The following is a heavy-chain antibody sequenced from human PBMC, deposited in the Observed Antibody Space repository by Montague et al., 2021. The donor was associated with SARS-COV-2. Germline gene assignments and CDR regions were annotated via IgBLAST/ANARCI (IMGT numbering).Heavy chain of an antibody. J-gene: IGHJ6*02. Sequence: SETLSLTCTVSGDSISTSHWSWIRQPPGKGREWMGYGIYSGRSSNYSSPKSRGPITVDTSTNQVFFNLRSVTAAATAADFCVRADRRDTDTTHLYYYKGMDVWGQGTTVTVSS. CDR3: VRADRRDTDTTHLYYYKGMDV. CDR2: GIYSGRS. V-gene: IGHV4-59*01. CDR1: GDSISTSH. D-gene: IGHD2-15*01.